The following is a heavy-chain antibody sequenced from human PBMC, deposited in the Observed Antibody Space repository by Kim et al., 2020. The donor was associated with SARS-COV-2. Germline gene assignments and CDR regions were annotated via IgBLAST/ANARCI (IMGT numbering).Heavy chain of an antibody. V-gene: IGHV3-15*01. CDR2: IKSKVDGGTT. D-gene: IGHD2-8*01. CDR1: GSTFSYAW. Sequence: GGSLRLSCAASGSTFSYAWMTWVRQAPGKGLEWVGRIKSKVDGGTTDYAAPVKGRFTISRDDSKKTVYLLLNSLKIEDTAVYYCATDRLMVYAASWGQGTLVTVSS. J-gene: IGHJ4*02. CDR3: ATDRLMVYAAS.